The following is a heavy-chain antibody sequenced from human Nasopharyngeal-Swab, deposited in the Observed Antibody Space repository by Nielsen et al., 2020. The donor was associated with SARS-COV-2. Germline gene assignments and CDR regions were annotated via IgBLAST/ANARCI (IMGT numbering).Heavy chain of an antibody. D-gene: IGHD7-27*01. V-gene: IGHV3-48*02. CDR2: ISDRDDTT. CDR3: VRDNWAPDY. J-gene: IGHJ4*02. Sequence: GGSLKISCAASGFTFSSYSMNWVRQAPGQGLEWISFISDRDDTTVYAESVKGRFPMSRDNARNSVFLQMNNLRDGDTAMYFCVRDNWAPDYWGQGTLVTVSS. CDR1: GFTFSSYS.